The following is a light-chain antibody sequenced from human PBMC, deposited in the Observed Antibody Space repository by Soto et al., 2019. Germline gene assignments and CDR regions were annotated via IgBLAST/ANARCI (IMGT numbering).Light chain of an antibody. CDR3: QQFSSYPLT. J-gene: IGKJ4*01. CDR1: QTVRNNY. V-gene: IGKV3-20*01. CDR2: DAS. Sequence: EFLLTQSPCTLSLSPGERATLSCRASQTVRNNYLAWYQQKPGQAPRLLIYDASSRATGIPDRFSGGGSGTDFTLTISRLEPEDFALYYCQQFSSYPLTFGGGTKVDIK.